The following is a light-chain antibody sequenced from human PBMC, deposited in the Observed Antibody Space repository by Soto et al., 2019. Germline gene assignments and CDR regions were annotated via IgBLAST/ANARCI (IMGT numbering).Light chain of an antibody. CDR2: GTN. CDR3: LVYFSSAVQWV. V-gene: IGLV7-43*01. Sequence: QTVVTQEPSLTVSPGGTVTLTCASSTGAVTSDSYPNWVQQKPGQAPRTLIYGTNNKHSWTPARFSGSLLGGKAALTLSGVQPEDEADYYCLVYFSSAVQWVFGGGTKVTVL. J-gene: IGLJ3*02. CDR1: TGAVTSDSY.